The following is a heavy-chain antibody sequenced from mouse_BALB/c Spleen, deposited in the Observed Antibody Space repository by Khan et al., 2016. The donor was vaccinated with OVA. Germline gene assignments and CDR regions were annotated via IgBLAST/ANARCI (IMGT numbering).Heavy chain of an antibody. CDR3: ARNYDYDEGRAY. J-gene: IGHJ3*01. D-gene: IGHD2-4*01. CDR2: IWSGGST. V-gene: IGHV2-2*02. Sequence: QVQLQQPGPGLVQPSQSLSITCTVSGFSLTTYGVHWVRQSPEKGLEWLGVIWSGGSTDYNAAFISRLSISKDSSKSQVFFKMNSLQVNDTAIYYCARNYDYDEGRAYWSKGTLVTVSA. CDR1: GFSLTTYG.